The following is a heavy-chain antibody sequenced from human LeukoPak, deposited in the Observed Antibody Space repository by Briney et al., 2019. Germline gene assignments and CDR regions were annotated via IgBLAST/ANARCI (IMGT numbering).Heavy chain of an antibody. CDR1: GGSISSGGYY. D-gene: IGHD3-22*01. J-gene: IGHJ4*02. CDR3: ARASYDSSGYYFDY. CDR2: IYHSGST. Sequence: PSETLSLTCTVSGGSISSGGYYWSWIRQPPGKGLEWIGYIYHSGSTYYNPSLKSRVTISVDRSKNQFSLKLSSVTAADTAVYYCARASYDSSGYYFDYWGQGTLVTVSS. V-gene: IGHV4-30-2*01.